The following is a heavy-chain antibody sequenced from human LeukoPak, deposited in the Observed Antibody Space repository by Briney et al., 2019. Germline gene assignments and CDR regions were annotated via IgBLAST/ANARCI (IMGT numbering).Heavy chain of an antibody. J-gene: IGHJ4*02. CDR1: GGTFSSYA. CDR3: ARGGYSSPPFDY. D-gene: IGHD6-13*01. Sequence: SVKVSCKAPGGTFSSYAISWVRQAPGQGLEWMGGIIPIFGTANYAQKFQARVTITTDESTSTAYMELSSLRSEDTAVYYCARGGYSSPPFDYWGQGTLVTVSS. V-gene: IGHV1-69*05. CDR2: IIPIFGTA.